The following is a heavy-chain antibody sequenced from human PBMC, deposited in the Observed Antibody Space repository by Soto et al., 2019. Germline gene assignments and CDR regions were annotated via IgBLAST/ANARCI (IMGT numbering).Heavy chain of an antibody. CDR3: ARDPYYYDSRGYYYHDAFDI. CDR2: IYYSGST. D-gene: IGHD3-22*01. CDR1: GGSISSGDYY. J-gene: IGHJ3*02. Sequence: QVQLQESGPGLVKPSQTLSLTCTVSGGSISSGDYYWSWIRQPPGKGLEWIGYIYYSGSTYYNPSLKSRVTISVDTSKNQFSLKLSSVTAADTAVYYCARDPYYYDSRGYYYHDAFDIWGQGTMVTVSS. V-gene: IGHV4-30-4*01.